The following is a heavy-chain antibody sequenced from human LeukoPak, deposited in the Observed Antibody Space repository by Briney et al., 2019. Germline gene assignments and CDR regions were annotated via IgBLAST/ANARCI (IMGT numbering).Heavy chain of an antibody. CDR2: ISSSSSYI. V-gene: IGHV3-21*01. CDR1: GFTFSSYS. J-gene: IGHJ3*02. Sequence: PGGSLRLSCAASGFTFSSYSMNWVRQAPGKGLEWVSSISSSSSYIYYADSVKGRFTISRDNAKNSLYLQMNSLRAEDTAVYYCASPSSWELRDAFDIWGQGTLVTVSS. D-gene: IGHD1-26*01. CDR3: ASPSSWELRDAFDI.